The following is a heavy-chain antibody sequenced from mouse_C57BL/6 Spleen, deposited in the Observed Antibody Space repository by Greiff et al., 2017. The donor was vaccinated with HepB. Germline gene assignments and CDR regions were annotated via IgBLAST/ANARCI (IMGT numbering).Heavy chain of an antibody. CDR2: IYPGDGDT. CDR3: ARNPYGSSLYYAMDY. J-gene: IGHJ4*01. D-gene: IGHD1-1*01. V-gene: IGHV1-82*01. Sequence: VKLMESGPELVKPGASVKISCKASGYAFSRSWMNWVKQRPGKGLEWLGRIYPGDGDTNYNGKFKGKATLPADKSSSTAYMQLSSLTSEDSAVYVCARNPYGSSLYYAMDYWGQGTSVTVSS. CDR1: GYAFSRSW.